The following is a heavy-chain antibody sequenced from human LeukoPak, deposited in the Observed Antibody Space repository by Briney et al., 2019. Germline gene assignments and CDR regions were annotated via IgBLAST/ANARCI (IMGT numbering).Heavy chain of an antibody. J-gene: IGHJ5*02. CDR3: AKEVGAINWFDP. D-gene: IGHD1-26*01. CDR2: IWYDGSNK. Sequence: GGSLRLSCAASGFTFSSYGMHWVRQAPGKGLEWVAVIWYDGSNKYYADSVKGRFTISRDNSKNTLYLQMNSLRAEDTAVYYCAKEVGAINWFDPWGQGTLVTVSS. V-gene: IGHV3-33*06. CDR1: GFTFSSYG.